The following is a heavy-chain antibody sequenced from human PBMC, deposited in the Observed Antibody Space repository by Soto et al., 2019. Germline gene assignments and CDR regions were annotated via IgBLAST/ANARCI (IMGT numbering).Heavy chain of an antibody. CDR1: GGSISSSSYY. CDR2: IYYSGST. Sequence: SETLSLTCTVSGGSISSSSYYWGWIRQPPGKGLEWIGSIYYSGSTYYNPSLKSRVTISVYTSKNQFSLKLSSVTAADTAVYYCARLGGDFWSGYYADHWGQGTLVNVS. J-gene: IGHJ5*02. D-gene: IGHD3-3*01. V-gene: IGHV4-39*01. CDR3: ARLGGDFWSGYYADH.